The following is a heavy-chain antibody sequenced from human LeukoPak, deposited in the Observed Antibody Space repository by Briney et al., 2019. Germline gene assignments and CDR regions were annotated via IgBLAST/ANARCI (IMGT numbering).Heavy chain of an antibody. J-gene: IGHJ3*02. D-gene: IGHD2-15*01. CDR2: ISSSSSYI. CDR3: AREVDLDAFDI. V-gene: IGHV3-21*01. CDR1: GFTFSSYS. Sequence: PGESLRLSCAASGFTFSSYSMNWVRQAPGKGLEWVSSISSSSSYIYYADSVKGRFTISRDNAKNSLYLQMNSLRAEDTAVYYCAREVDLDAFDIWGQGTMVTVSS.